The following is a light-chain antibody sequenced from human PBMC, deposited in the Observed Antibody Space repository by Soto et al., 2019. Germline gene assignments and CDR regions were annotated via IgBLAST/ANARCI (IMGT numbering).Light chain of an antibody. V-gene: IGLV2-8*01. CDR1: NTDVGGYHF. Sequence: QSALTQPPSASGSPGQSVTISCTGTNTDVGGYHFVSWYQQHPGKAPKLMIYEVTKRPSGVPDRFSGSKSGNTASLTVSGLQAEDEADYYCSSYAGNNNLVFGGGTKLTVL. J-gene: IGLJ3*02. CDR3: SSYAGNNNLV. CDR2: EVT.